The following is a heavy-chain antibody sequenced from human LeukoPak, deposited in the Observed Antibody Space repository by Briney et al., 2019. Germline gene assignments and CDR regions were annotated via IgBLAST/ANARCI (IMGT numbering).Heavy chain of an antibody. J-gene: IGHJ6*03. CDR2: IYYSGST. CDR1: GGSISSSSYY. Sequence: SETLSLTCTVSGGSISSSSYYWGWIRQPPGKGLEWIGSIYYSGSTYYNPSLKSRVTISVDTSKNQFSLKLSSVTAADTAVYYCARDLSDGYYYYYMDVWGKGTTVTVSS. V-gene: IGHV4-39*07. D-gene: IGHD2-8*01. CDR3: ARDLSDGYYYYYMDV.